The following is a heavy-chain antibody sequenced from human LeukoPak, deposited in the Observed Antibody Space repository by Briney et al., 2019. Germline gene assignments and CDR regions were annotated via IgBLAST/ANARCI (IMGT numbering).Heavy chain of an antibody. V-gene: IGHV1-8*01. Sequence: ASVKVSCKASGYTFTSYDINWVRQATGQGLEWMGWMNPNSGNTGYAQKFQGRVTMTTDRSTNTVYMELRSLRSDDTAVYYCARDRPVMITFGGVIIAAYWGQGTLVSVSS. D-gene: IGHD3-16*02. J-gene: IGHJ4*02. CDR1: GYTFTSYD. CDR3: ARDRPVMITFGGVIIAAY. CDR2: MNPNSGNT.